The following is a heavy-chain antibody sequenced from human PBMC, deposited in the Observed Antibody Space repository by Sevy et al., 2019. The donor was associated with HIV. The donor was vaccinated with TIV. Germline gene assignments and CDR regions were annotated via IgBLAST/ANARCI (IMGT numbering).Heavy chain of an antibody. D-gene: IGHD7-27*01. J-gene: IGHJ4*02. CDR3: ARDQLGSIDY. Sequence: GGSLRLSCAVSEFTFSTYAKHWVRQAPGKGLECVAIVSSDGSEINYADSVKGRFTISRDNSRNTLYLQMNSLRTEDTALYYCARDQLGSIDYWGQGTLVTVSS. CDR2: VSSDGSEI. V-gene: IGHV3-30-3*01. CDR1: EFTFSTYA.